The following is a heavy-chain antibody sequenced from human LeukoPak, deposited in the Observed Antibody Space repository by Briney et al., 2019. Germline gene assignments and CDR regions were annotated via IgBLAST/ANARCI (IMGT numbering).Heavy chain of an antibody. D-gene: IGHD6-13*01. CDR1: GYTFTSYY. V-gene: IGHV1-46*01. CDR2: INPSGGST. Sequence: ASVKVSSKASGYTFTSYYMHWVRQAPGQGLEWMGIINPSGGSTSYAQKFQGRVTMTRDTSTSTVYMELSSLRSEDTAVYYCAKVAAAGSFDYWGQGTLVTVSS. J-gene: IGHJ4*02. CDR3: AKVAAAGSFDY.